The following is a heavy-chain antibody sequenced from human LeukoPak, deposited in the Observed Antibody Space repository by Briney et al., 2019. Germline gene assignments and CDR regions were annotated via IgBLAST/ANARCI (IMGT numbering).Heavy chain of an antibody. CDR1: GFTFSTYW. D-gene: IGHD3-9*01. V-gene: IGHV3-74*01. Sequence: SGGSLRLSCAASGFTFSTYWMHWVRQAPGKGLVWVSRINGDGSITSYADSVKGRFTISRDNAKNTLYLQMNSLRAEDSAVYYCARDGHYDILTGYFQDWGQGTLVTVSS. J-gene: IGHJ1*01. CDR2: INGDGSIT. CDR3: ARDGHYDILTGYFQD.